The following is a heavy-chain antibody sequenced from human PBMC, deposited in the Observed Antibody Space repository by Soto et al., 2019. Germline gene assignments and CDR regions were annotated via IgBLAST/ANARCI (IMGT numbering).Heavy chain of an antibody. V-gene: IGHV4-30-4*01. CDR2: IYHSGST. Sequence: QVQLQESGPGLVKPSQTLSLTCTVSGGSISSGDYYWSWIRQPPGKGLEWIGYIYHSGSTYYNPSLKSRVTISVNTSKTQFSLKLSSVTAGDTAVYYCARERPDGARLDPWGQGTLVTVSS. CDR1: GGSISSGDYY. J-gene: IGHJ5*02. D-gene: IGHD6-6*01. CDR3: ARERPDGARLDP.